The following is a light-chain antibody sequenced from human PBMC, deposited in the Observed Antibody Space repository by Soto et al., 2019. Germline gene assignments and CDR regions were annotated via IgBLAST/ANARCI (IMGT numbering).Light chain of an antibody. V-gene: IGKV1-8*01. CDR1: QDISSY. CDR3: QQYFSYTYT. Sequence: AIRMTQSPSSFSASTGDRVTITCRASQDISSYLAWYQQKVGKAPKLLIYAAATLQRGAPSRFSGSGSVTDFTLTISRLQSEDFATYYCQQYFSYTYTFGQGTKLEI. J-gene: IGKJ2*01. CDR2: AAA.